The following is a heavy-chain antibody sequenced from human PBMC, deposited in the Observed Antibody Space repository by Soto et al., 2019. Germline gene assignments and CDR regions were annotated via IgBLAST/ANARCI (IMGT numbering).Heavy chain of an antibody. Sequence: ESGGGVVQPGRSLRLSCAASGFTFSSYGMHWVRQAPGKGLEWVAVISYDGSNKYYADSVKGRFTISRDNSKNTLYLQMNSLRAEDTAVYYCAKPRHYGSGSPVDYWGQGTLVTVSS. CDR3: AKPRHYGSGSPVDY. CDR1: GFTFSSYG. CDR2: ISYDGSNK. J-gene: IGHJ4*02. V-gene: IGHV3-30*18. D-gene: IGHD3-10*01.